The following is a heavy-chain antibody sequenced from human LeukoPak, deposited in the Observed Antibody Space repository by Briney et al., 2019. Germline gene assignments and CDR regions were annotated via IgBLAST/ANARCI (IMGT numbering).Heavy chain of an antibody. Sequence: PSETQSLTCAVYGGSFSGYYWSWIRQPPGKGLEWIGEINHSGSTNYNPSLKSRVTISVDTSKNQFSLKLSSVTAADTAVYYCARLDIVVVPAAMSYHYYMDVWGKGTTVTVSS. CDR2: INHSGST. V-gene: IGHV4-34*01. J-gene: IGHJ6*03. D-gene: IGHD2-2*01. CDR3: ARLDIVVVPAAMSYHYYMDV. CDR1: GGSFSGYY.